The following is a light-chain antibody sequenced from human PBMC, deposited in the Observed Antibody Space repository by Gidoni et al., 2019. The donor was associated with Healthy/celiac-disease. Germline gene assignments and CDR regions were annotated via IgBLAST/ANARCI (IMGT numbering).Light chain of an antibody. J-gene: IGLJ2*01. CDR3: AAWDDSLNVVV. Sequence: QSVLTQPPSASGTPGQRVTISCSGSSSNIGSNTVNLYQQLPGTAPKLLIYSNNQRPPGVPDRFSGYKAGTSASLAIRGLQAEDEADYYCAAWDDSLNVVVFGGGTKLTVL. CDR1: SSNIGSNT. CDR2: SNN. V-gene: IGLV1-44*01.